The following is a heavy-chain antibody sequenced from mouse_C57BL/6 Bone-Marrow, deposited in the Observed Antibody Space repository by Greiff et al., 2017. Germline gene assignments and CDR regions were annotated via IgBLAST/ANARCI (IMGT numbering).Heavy chain of an antibody. Sequence: QVQLQQSGAELVRPGTSVKVSCKASGYAFTNYLIEWVKQRPGQGLEWIGVINPGSGGTNYNEKFKGKATLTADKSSSTASMQLSSRTSEDSAVYFCARGELGDWYFDVWGTGTTVTVSS. CDR1: GYAFTNYL. CDR3: ARGELGDWYFDV. J-gene: IGHJ1*03. D-gene: IGHD4-1*01. CDR2: INPGSGGT. V-gene: IGHV1-54*01.